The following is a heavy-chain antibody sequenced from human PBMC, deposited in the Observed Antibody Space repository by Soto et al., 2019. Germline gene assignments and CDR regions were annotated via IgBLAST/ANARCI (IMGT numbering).Heavy chain of an antibody. CDR3: ARAYGDYANFDY. J-gene: IGHJ4*02. CDR1: GGTFSSYA. D-gene: IGHD4-17*01. V-gene: IGHV1-69*13. Sequence: GASVKVSCKASGGTFSSYAISWVRQAPGQGLEWMGGIIPIFGTANYAQKFQGRVTITADESTSTAYMELSSLRSEDTAVYYCARAYGDYANFDYWGQGTLVTVSS. CDR2: IIPIFGTA.